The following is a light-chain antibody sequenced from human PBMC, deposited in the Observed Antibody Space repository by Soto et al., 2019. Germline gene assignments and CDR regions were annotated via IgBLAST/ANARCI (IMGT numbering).Light chain of an antibody. V-gene: IGKV1-39*01. Sequence: DLQLTQSPSSLSASVGDRFTITCRASQSISSYLNWYQQKPGKAPKLLIYAASSLQSGVPSRFSGSGSGTDFTLNISSLQPEDFAVYYCQQRSNWPPSITFGQGTRLEIK. CDR3: QQRSNWPPSIT. CDR1: QSISSY. J-gene: IGKJ5*01. CDR2: AAS.